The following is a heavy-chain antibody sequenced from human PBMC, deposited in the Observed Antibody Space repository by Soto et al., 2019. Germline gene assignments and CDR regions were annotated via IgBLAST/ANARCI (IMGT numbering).Heavy chain of an antibody. D-gene: IGHD6-19*01. V-gene: IGHV4-4*02. CDR2: IFQSGST. J-gene: IGHJ5*02. CDR1: GGTIRSPDW. Sequence: SETLSLTCGVSGGTIRSPDWWTWVRQPPGKGLEWIGEIFQSGSTNYTPSLESRVTISVDKSKNQFSLTLTSVTAADTAVYFCARGRGRYSSGWSWFDPWGQGTLVTVSS. CDR3: ARGRGRYSSGWSWFDP.